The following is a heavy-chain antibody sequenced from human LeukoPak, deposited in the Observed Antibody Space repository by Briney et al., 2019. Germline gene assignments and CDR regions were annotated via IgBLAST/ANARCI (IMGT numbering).Heavy chain of an antibody. J-gene: IGHJ4*02. CDR1: GGSVSSGSYY. Sequence: SETLSLTCTVSGGSVSSGSYYWSWIRQPPGKGLEWIGYIYYSGSTNYNPSLKSRVTISVDTSKNQFSPKLSSVTAADTAVYYCASTDYGDYDGGFDYWGQGTLVTVSS. CDR3: ASTDYGDYDGGFDY. D-gene: IGHD4-17*01. V-gene: IGHV4-61*01. CDR2: IYYSGST.